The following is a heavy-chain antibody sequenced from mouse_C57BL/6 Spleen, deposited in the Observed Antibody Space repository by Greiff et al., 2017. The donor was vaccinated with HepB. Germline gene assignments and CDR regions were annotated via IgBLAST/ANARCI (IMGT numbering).Heavy chain of an antibody. CDR1: GYTFTSYW. Sequence: QVQLKESGAELVRPGSSVKLSCKASGYTFTSYWMHWVKQRPIQGLEWIGNIDPSDSETHYNQKFKDKATLTVDKSSSTAYMQLSSLTSEDSAVYYCARGWSLDYWGQGTTLTVSS. CDR3: ARGWSLDY. V-gene: IGHV1-52*01. D-gene: IGHD2-3*01. CDR2: IDPSDSET. J-gene: IGHJ2*01.